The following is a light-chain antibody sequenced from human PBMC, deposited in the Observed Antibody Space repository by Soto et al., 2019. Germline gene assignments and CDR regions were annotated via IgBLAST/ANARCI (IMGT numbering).Light chain of an antibody. V-gene: IGLV1-44*01. CDR1: SSNIGSNT. CDR2: NND. J-gene: IGLJ1*01. Sequence: LTQPPSASGTPGQRVTISCSGSSSNIGSNTVNWYQQLPGTAPKLLIFNNDQRPSGVPDRFSGSKSGTSASLAISGLQSEDEADYYCTAWDDSLKGYVFGTGTKV. CDR3: TAWDDSLKGYV.